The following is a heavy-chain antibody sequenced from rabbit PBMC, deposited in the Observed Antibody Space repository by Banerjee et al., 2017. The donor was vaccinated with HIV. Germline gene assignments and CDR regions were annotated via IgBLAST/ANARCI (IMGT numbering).Heavy chain of an antibody. Sequence: QEQLEESGGGLVKPGGTLTLTCAVSGFTFSNYWMNWVRQAPGKGLEWIGYIYNGDGSAYYASWAKGRFTISKTSSTTVTLQMTSLTAADTATYFCARDPNYDDINYYNLWGPGTLVTVS. D-gene: IGHD8-1*01. CDR3: ARDPNYDDINYYNL. CDR2: IYNGDGSA. V-gene: IGHV1S45*01. CDR1: GFTFSNYW. J-gene: IGHJ4*01.